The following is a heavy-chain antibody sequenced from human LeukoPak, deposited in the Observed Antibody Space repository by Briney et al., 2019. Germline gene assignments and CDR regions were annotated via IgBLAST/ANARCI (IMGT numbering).Heavy chain of an antibody. V-gene: IGHV3-7*01. J-gene: IGHJ4*02. CDR1: GFTFSNYW. Sequence: GGSLRLPCAASGFTFSNYWMSWVRQAPGKGLEWVANIKQDGSEIYYVDSVKGRFSISRDNAKNSLYLQMNSLRAEDTAVYYCARVLLWFGEFTAPFDYWGQGSWVTVSS. CDR2: IKQDGSEI. CDR3: ARVLLWFGEFTAPFDY. D-gene: IGHD3-10*01.